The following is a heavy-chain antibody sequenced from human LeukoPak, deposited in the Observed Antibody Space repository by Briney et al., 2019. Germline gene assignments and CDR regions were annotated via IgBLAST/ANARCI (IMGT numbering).Heavy chain of an antibody. CDR1: GGSISSYY. Sequence: PSETLSLTCTVSGGSISSYYWSWIRQPPGKGLEWIGYIYYRGSTNYNPSLKSRVTISVDTSKNQFSLKLSSVTAADTAVYYCVKGSGYPTYYFDYWGQGTLVTVSS. V-gene: IGHV4-59*01. J-gene: IGHJ4*02. CDR3: VKGSGYPTYYFDY. D-gene: IGHD3-22*01. CDR2: IYYRGST.